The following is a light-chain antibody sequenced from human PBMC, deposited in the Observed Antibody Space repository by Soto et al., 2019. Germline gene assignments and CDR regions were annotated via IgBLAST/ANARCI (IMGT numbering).Light chain of an antibody. J-gene: IGKJ4*01. CDR1: PTHSITY. V-gene: IGKV3-20*01. CDR3: HQYGSSQPT. Sequence: SASLCCGASPTHSITYLTCYQQNRGQAPRFVIYGASSGATGVPDRFSGSGSETDFTLNIIRLEPEDYAVYYCHQYGSSQPTLGGVT. CDR2: GAS.